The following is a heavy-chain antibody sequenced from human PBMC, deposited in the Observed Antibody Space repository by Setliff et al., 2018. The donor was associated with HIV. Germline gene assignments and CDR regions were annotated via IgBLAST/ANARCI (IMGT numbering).Heavy chain of an antibody. CDR2: VNPSDGST. CDR1: GYTLTSNY. J-gene: IGHJ1*01. D-gene: IGHD3-22*01. CDR3: ATIRAYYYDSSGQEYFQH. V-gene: IGHV1-46*01. Sequence: ASVKVSCKASGYTLTSNYMHWVRQAPGQGLEWMGIVNPSDGSTIYAQKFQGRVTMTRDTSTSTVYMELSSLTSEDTAVYFCATIRAYYYDSSGQEYFQHWGHGSLVTVSS.